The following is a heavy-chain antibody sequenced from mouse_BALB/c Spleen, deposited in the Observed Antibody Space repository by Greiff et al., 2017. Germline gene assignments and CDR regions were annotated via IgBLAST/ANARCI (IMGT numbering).Heavy chain of an antibody. CDR1: GFTFSDYY. CDR3: ARDRWGKEAMDD. V-gene: IGHV5-4*02. Sequence: EVHLVESGGGLVKPGGSLKLSCAASGFTFSDYYMYWVRQTPEKRLEWVATISDGGSYTYYPDSVKGRFTISRDNAKNNLYLQMSSLKSEDTAMYYCARDRWGKEAMDDWGQGTSVTVSS. J-gene: IGHJ4*01. CDR2: ISDGGSYT. D-gene: IGHD2-1*01.